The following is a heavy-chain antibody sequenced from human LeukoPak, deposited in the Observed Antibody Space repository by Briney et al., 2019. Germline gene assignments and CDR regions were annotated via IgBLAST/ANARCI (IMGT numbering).Heavy chain of an antibody. CDR3: AKAGSGSYYKSRSGMDV. CDR1: GFTFSSYA. Sequence: GGSLRLSCSASGFTFSSYAMHWVRQAPGKGLEYVSAISSNGGSTNYADSVKDRFTISRDNSNNTLYLQMSSLRAEDTAVYYCAKAGSGSYYKSRSGMDVWGKGTTVIVSS. CDR2: ISSNGGST. V-gene: IGHV3-64D*06. D-gene: IGHD3-10*01. J-gene: IGHJ6*04.